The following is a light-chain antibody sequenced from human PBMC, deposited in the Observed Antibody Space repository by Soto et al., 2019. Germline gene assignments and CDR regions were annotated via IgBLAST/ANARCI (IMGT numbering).Light chain of an antibody. J-gene: IGKJ1*01. V-gene: IGKV3-11*01. Sequence: EIVLTQSPATLSLSPGERATLSCRASQTVRSYLAWYQQKPGQAPRLLIYDASNRATGIPARFSGSGSGTDFTLTISSLEPEDSAVYYCLQRSNWPWTFGQGTKVEI. CDR2: DAS. CDR3: LQRSNWPWT. CDR1: QTVRSY.